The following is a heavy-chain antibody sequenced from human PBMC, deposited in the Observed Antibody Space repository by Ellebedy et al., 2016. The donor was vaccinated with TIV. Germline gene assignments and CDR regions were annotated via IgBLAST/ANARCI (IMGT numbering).Heavy chain of an antibody. J-gene: IGHJ6*02. Sequence: MPSETLSLTCTVSGGSISSSSYYWGWIRQPPGKGLEWIGSIYYSGSTYYNPSLRSRVTISVDTSKNQFSLKLNSVTAADTAVYYCARGSRIGAGDMDVWGQGTTVTVSS. CDR2: IYYSGST. V-gene: IGHV4-39*01. D-gene: IGHD6-25*01. CDR3: ARGSRIGAGDMDV. CDR1: GGSISSSSYY.